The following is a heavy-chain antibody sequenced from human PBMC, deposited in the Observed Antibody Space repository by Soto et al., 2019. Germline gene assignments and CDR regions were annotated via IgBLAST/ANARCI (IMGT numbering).Heavy chain of an antibody. CDR2: INAGNGNT. Sequence: QVQLVQSGAEVKKPGASVKVSCKASGYTFTSYAMHWVRQAPGQRLEWMGWINAGNGNTKYSQKFQGRVTITRDTSASPAYMELSSLRSEDTAVYYCARGSPGDYVWGSYRRGYWGQGTLVTVSS. D-gene: IGHD3-16*02. V-gene: IGHV1-3*01. CDR1: GYTFTSYA. J-gene: IGHJ4*02. CDR3: ARGSPGDYVWGSYRRGY.